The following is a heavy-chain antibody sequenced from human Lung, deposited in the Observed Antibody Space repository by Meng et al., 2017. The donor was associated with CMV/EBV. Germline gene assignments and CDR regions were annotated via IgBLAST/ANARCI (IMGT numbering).Heavy chain of an antibody. CDR2: IIPIFGTT. Sequence: SVXVSXXASGGSLSDYAISWVRQAPGQGLEWMGGIIPIFGTTNYAQKFQGRVTITTDESATTAYMDLSSLRSEDTAVFYCARGPSTSYDTSRGLHSWGHGTLVTVSS. V-gene: IGHV1-69*05. J-gene: IGHJ5*01. CDR3: ARGPSTSYDTSRGLHS. D-gene: IGHD3-22*01. CDR1: GGSLSDYA.